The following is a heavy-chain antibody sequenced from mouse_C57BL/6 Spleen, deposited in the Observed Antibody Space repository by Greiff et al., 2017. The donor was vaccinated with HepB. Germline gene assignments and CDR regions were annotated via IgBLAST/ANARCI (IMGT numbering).Heavy chain of an antibody. V-gene: IGHV5-9-1*02. CDR2: ISSGGDYI. CDR3: TREENYYGSSLFDY. J-gene: IGHJ2*01. Sequence: EVQGVESGEGLVKPGGSLKLSCAASGFTFSSYAMSWVRQTPEKRLEWVAYISSGGDYIYYADTVKGRFTISRDNARNTLYLQMSSLKSEDTAMYYCTREENYYGSSLFDYWGQGTTLTVSS. CDR1: GFTFSSYA. D-gene: IGHD1-1*01.